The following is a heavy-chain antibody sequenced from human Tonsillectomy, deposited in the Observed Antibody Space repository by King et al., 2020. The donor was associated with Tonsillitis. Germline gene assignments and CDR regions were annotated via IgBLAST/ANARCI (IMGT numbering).Heavy chain of an antibody. CDR2: ISSSRSYT. CDR1: GFTFSDYY. V-gene: IGHV3-11*05. CDR3: AGDTSSGSYITFDI. J-gene: IGHJ3*02. D-gene: IGHD1-26*01. Sequence: VQLVESGGGLVKPGGSLRLSCVASGFTFSDYYMSCIRQAPGKGLEWGSYISSSRSYTTDADSVKGRFTNSRDNAKNSLYLQMNSLRAEDTAVYYCAGDTSSGSYITFDIWGQGTVVTVSS.